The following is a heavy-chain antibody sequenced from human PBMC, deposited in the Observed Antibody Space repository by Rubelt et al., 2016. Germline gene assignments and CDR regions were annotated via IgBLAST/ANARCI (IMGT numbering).Heavy chain of an antibody. CDR1: GGSISSSSYY. D-gene: IGHD2-2*01. CDR2: INHSGST. V-gene: IGHV4-39*07. CDR3: ARGIVVVPAAMRPFDY. J-gene: IGHJ4*02. Sequence: QLQLQESGPGLVKPSETLSLTCTVSGGSISSSSYYWGWIRQPPGKGLEWIGEINHSGSTNYNPSLKSRVTISVDTSKNQFSLKLSSVTAADTAVYYCARGIVVVPAAMRPFDYWGQGTLVTVSS.